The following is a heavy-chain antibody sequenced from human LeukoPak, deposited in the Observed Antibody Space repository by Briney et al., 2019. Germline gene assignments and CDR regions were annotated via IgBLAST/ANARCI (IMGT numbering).Heavy chain of an antibody. Sequence: GGSLRLSCAASGFTFSSYGMHWVRQAPGKGLEWVAVIWYDGSNKYYADSVKGRFTISRDNSKNTLYLQMNSLRAEDTAVYYCARALMEGKLGYFDYWGQGTLVTVSS. V-gene: IGHV3-33*01. CDR2: IWYDGSNK. CDR3: ARALMEGKLGYFDY. J-gene: IGHJ4*02. D-gene: IGHD6-6*01. CDR1: GFTFSSYG.